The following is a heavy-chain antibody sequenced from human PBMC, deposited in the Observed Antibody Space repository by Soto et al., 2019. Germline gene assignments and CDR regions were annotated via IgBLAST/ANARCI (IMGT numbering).Heavy chain of an antibody. CDR3: ARGSHIVVATDAFDI. Sequence: SESLSPACSVSNLSISSGYYWGWIRQPPGKGLEWIASIYHSGVTYYNSSLKSRITISVDTSKNQFSLKMNSVTAADTAVYYCARGSHIVVATDAFDIWGRGKMVTGSS. V-gene: IGHV4-38-2*02. D-gene: IGHD2-21*02. CDR1: NLSISSGYY. CDR2: IYHSGVT. J-gene: IGHJ3*02.